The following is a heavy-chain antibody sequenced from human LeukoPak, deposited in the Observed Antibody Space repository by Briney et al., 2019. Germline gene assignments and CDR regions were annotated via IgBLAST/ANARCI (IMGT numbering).Heavy chain of an antibody. D-gene: IGHD3-10*01. CDR1: GGSIHNSDYY. Sequence: SETLSLTCHVSGGSIHNSDYYWAWIRQPPGKRLEWIGYIYYSGSTNYNPSLKSRVTISVDTSKNQFSLKLSSVTAADTAVYYCAREQGSGRKNYFDYWGQGTLVTVSS. J-gene: IGHJ4*02. CDR3: AREQGSGRKNYFDY. V-gene: IGHV4-61*08. CDR2: IYYSGST.